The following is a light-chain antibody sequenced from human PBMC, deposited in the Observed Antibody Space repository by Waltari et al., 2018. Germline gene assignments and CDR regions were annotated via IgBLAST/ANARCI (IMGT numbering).Light chain of an antibody. CDR1: QSISSY. CDR2: AAS. CDR3: QQYDYWPT. Sequence: DIQMTQSPSSLSASVGDRVTITCRASQSISSYLNWYQQKPGKAPKLLIYAASSLQSGVPSRFSGSGSGTDFTLTISSLQSEDFAVYYCQQYDYWPTFGQGTKVEIK. J-gene: IGKJ1*01. V-gene: IGKV1-39*01.